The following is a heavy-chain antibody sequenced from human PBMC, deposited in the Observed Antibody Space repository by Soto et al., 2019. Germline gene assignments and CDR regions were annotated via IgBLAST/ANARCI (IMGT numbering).Heavy chain of an antibody. Sequence: SETLSLTCTVSGGSISSGDYYWSWIRQPPGKGLEWIGYIYYSGSTYYNPSLKSRVTISVDTSKNQFSLKLSSVTAADTAVYYCARVHSSSSMPNYYYYGMDVWGQGTTVTVSS. D-gene: IGHD6-6*01. J-gene: IGHJ6*02. V-gene: IGHV4-30-4*01. CDR3: ARVHSSSSMPNYYYYGMDV. CDR1: GGSISSGDYY. CDR2: IYYSGST.